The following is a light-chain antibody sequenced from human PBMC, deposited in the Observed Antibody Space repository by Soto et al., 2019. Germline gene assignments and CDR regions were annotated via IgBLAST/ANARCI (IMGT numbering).Light chain of an antibody. J-gene: IGKJ3*01. CDR1: QSVNDK. Sequence: EVVMTQSPATLSVSPGERATLSCRASQSVNDKVAWFQQKPGQAPRLLIIGASTTATGVPARFSGSGSGRESTLTISSLQSEDFAVYYCQQYNDWPPFTFGPGTKVDI. V-gene: IGKV3-15*01. CDR3: QQYNDWPPFT. CDR2: GAS.